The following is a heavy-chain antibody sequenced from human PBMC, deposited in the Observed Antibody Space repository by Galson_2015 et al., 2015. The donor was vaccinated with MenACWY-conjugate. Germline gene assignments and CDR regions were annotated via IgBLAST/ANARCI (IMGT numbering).Heavy chain of an antibody. Sequence: SETLSLTCAVSGASIISTKWWSWVRQPPGKGLGWIAETHHSGRTNYNPSLKGRVIISVDKSKNQFSLDLYSVTAADTAVYYCATQSAFYQDYWGQGTLVSASS. V-gene: IGHV4-4*02. D-gene: IGHD2-2*01. J-gene: IGHJ4*02. CDR2: THHSGRT. CDR1: GASIISTKW. CDR3: ATQSAFYQDY.